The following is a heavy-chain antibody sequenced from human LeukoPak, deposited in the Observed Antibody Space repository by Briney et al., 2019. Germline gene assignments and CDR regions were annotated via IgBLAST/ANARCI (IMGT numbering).Heavy chain of an antibody. CDR3: ARGATISETGYFDF. CDR2: IDHRGDT. V-gene: IGHV4-34*01. CDR1: GGSFSRYY. J-gene: IGHJ4*03. D-gene: IGHD5-24*01. Sequence: NPSETLSLTCAVYGGSFSRYYWSWIRQSPGKGLEWIAEIDHRGDTNYNPSVKSRVTISADTSKNQFSLKMRSLSAADTALYYCARGATISETGYFDFWGQGTLVTVSS.